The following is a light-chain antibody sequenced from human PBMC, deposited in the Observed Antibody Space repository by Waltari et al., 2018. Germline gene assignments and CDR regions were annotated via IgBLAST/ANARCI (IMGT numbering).Light chain of an antibody. Sequence: QSVLTQPHSVSGAPGQRVSISCTGTGSNLGAGYAVHWYQQLPGKAPRLLIYGTSSRPPGVPDRFFGSQSGTSASLAITGLQAEDEADYYCQSYDTSLSVVFGGGTKLTVL. CDR1: GSNLGAGYA. CDR2: GTS. V-gene: IGLV1-40*01. J-gene: IGLJ2*01. CDR3: QSYDTSLSVV.